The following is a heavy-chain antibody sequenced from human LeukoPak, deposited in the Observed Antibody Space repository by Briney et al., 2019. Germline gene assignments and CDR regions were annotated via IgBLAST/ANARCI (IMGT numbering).Heavy chain of an antibody. J-gene: IGHJ5*02. D-gene: IGHD5-12*01. CDR1: GYTFANYG. Sequence: SVKVSCKASGYTFANYGISWVRQAPGQGLEWMGGIIPIFGTANYAQKFQGRVTITADESTSTAYMELSSLRSEDTAVYYCARGYSGYDSGWANWFDPWGQGTLVTVSS. V-gene: IGHV1-69*13. CDR2: IIPIFGTA. CDR3: ARGYSGYDSGWANWFDP.